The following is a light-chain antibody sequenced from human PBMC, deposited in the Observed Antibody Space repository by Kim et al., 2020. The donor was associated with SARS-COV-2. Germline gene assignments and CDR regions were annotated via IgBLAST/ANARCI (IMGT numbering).Light chain of an antibody. J-gene: IGKJ2*01. Sequence: SASVGDRVTITCRASLGIASRLAWYQQKPGRAPKLLIYPAYTLQTGVQSRFSGSGSGTDFTLTINSLQPEDFATYYCQQANSFPYTFGQGTKLEI. CDR3: QQANSFPYT. V-gene: IGKV1-12*01. CDR2: PAY. CDR1: LGIASR.